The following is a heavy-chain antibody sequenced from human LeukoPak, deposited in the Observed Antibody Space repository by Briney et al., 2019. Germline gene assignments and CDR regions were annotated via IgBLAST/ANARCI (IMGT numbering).Heavy chain of an antibody. CDR3: ARRGYCSSTSCSPFDY. CDR2: INHSGST. J-gene: IGHJ4*02. CDR1: GGSFSGYY. V-gene: IGHV4-34*01. D-gene: IGHD2-2*01. Sequence: SETLSLTCAVYGGSFSGYYWSWIRQPPGKGLEWIGEINHSGSTNYNPSLKSRVTISVDTSKNQFSLKLSSVTAADTAVYYCARRGYCSSTSCSPFDYWGQGTLVTVSS.